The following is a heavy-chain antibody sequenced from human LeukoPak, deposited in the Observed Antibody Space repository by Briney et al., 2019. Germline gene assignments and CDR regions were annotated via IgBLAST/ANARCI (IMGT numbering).Heavy chain of an antibody. V-gene: IGHV3-66*01. D-gene: IGHD3-10*01. CDR2: IYSGGST. CDR3: ARDTDYYGSGRHGYFDH. J-gene: IGHJ1*01. CDR1: GLTISNNF. Sequence: PGGSLSLSCAASGLTISNNFMGWVRQAPGKGLEWVSLIYSGGSTYAADSVKGRFTISRDNSKNTLHLQMNSLRAEDTAVYYCARDTDYYGSGRHGYFDHWGQGTLVTVSS.